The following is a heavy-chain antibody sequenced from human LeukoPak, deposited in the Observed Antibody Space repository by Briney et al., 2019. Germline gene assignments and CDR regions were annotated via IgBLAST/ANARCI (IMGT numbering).Heavy chain of an antibody. CDR1: GFTVSSMY. CDR2: FYSGGST. Sequence: GGSLRLSCAALGFTVSSMYMSWVRQAPGKGLEWVSVFYSGGSTYYADSVKGRFTISRDNSKNTLYFQMNSLRAEDTAMYYCARGPGWNYFDCWGQGTLVTVSS. CDR3: ARGPGWNYFDC. J-gene: IGHJ4*02. V-gene: IGHV3-66*01. D-gene: IGHD6-19*01.